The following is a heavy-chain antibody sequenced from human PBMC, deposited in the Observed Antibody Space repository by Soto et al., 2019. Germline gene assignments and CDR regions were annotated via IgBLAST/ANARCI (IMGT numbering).Heavy chain of an antibody. Sequence: SSETLSLTCTVSGGSISSSSYYWGWIRQPPGKGLEWIGCIYYSGSTYYNPSLKSRVTISVDTSKNQFSLKLSSVTAADTAVYYCARIEYYDILTGLTPHYYYYGMDVWGQGTTVTVSS. CDR1: GGSISSSSYY. CDR2: IYYSGST. D-gene: IGHD3-9*01. V-gene: IGHV4-39*01. J-gene: IGHJ6*02. CDR3: ARIEYYDILTGLTPHYYYYGMDV.